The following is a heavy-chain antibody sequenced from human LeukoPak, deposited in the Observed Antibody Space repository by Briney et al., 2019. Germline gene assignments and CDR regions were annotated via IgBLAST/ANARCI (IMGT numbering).Heavy chain of an antibody. D-gene: IGHD5-18*01. CDR3: AKGLEGYSYGYYYFDY. CDR1: GFTFSSYG. V-gene: IGHV3-30*02. J-gene: IGHJ4*02. CDR2: IRYDGSNK. Sequence: GGSLRLSCAASGFTFSSYGMHWVRQAPGKGLEWVAFIRYDGSNKYYADSVKGRFTISRDNSKNTLYLQMNSLRAEDTAVYYCAKGLEGYSYGYYYFDYWGQGTLVTVSS.